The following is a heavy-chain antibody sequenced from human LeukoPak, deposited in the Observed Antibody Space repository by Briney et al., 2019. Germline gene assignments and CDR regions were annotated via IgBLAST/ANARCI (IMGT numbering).Heavy chain of an antibody. Sequence: PSETLSLTCTVSGGSISNYYWSRIRQPAGKGLEWIGRIYTTGNTKYNPSLKSRVTMSVDTSKNEFALSLSSVTAADTATYYCARGRGVTSNPLDYWGQGTLVTVSS. J-gene: IGHJ4*02. CDR3: ARGRGVTSNPLDY. D-gene: IGHD3-10*01. CDR2: IYTTGNT. CDR1: GGSISNYY. V-gene: IGHV4-4*07.